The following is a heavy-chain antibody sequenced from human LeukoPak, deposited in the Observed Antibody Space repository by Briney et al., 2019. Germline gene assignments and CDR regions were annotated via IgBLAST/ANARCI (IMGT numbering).Heavy chain of an antibody. J-gene: IGHJ5*02. V-gene: IGHV3-74*01. CDR2: INSDGSST. D-gene: IGHD2-2*02. CDR1: GFTFSSYW. Sequence: GGSLRLSCAASGFTFSSYWMHWVRQAPGKGLVWVSRINSDGSSTSYADSVKGRFTISRDNAKNTLYLQMNSLRAEDTAVYYCARGYCIITSCHNAGWFDPWGQGTLVTVSS. CDR3: ARGYCIITSCHNAGWFDP.